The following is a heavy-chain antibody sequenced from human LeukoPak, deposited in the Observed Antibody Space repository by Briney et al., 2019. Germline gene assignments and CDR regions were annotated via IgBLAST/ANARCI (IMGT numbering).Heavy chain of an antibody. CDR2: ISPDGGRS. J-gene: IGHJ5*02. CDR1: GFTFGDYP. V-gene: IGHV3-43*02. CDR3: AKDMGGSGRNWASNWFDP. Sequence: GGSLRLSCAASGFTFGDYPMHWIRQTPGQGLEWVSLISPDGGRSFQADSVRGRFTISRDNSKNTLYLQMNSLRSEDTALYYCAKDMGGSGRNWASNWFDPWGQGTLVTVSS. D-gene: IGHD1-26*01.